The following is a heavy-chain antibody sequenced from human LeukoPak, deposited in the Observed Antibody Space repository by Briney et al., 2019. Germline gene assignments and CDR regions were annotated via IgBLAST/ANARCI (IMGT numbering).Heavy chain of an antibody. CDR1: GFTLSNYN. V-gene: IGHV3-21*01. CDR2: ISSSSSYI. J-gene: IGHJ4*02. Sequence: GGSLRLSCAASGFTLSNYNMNWVRQAPGKGLEWVSSISSSSSYIYYAASVKGRFAISRDNAKNSLYLHMNSLGAEDTAIYYCARVTTVAATESFDYWGEGTLVTVSS. D-gene: IGHD6-19*01. CDR3: ARVTTVAATESFDY.